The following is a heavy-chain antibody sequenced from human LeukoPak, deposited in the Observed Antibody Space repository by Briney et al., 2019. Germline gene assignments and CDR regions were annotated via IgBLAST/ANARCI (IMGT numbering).Heavy chain of an antibody. CDR2: INPNSGGT. D-gene: IGHD5-12*01. Sequence: ASVKVSCKASGYTFTGYYMHWVRQAPGQGLEWMGWINPNSGGTNYAQKFQGRVTMTRDTSISTAYMELSRLRSDDTAVYYCARGKGSGYDFYYYYMDVWGKGTTVTVSS. V-gene: IGHV1-2*02. J-gene: IGHJ6*03. CDR3: ARGKGSGYDFYYYYMDV. CDR1: GYTFTGYY.